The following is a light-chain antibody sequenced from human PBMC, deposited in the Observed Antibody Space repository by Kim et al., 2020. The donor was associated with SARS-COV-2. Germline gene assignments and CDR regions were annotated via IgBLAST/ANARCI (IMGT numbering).Light chain of an antibody. CDR2: GAS. J-gene: IGKJ2*01. V-gene: IGKV3-20*01. Sequence: EIVLTQSPGTLSLSPGERATLSCRASQSVGSDYLAWYQQKPGQAPRVLIYGASNRATGIPDRFSGSWSGTDFTLTISRLEPEDFAVYFCQQYGGSPLYTFGQGTKLE. CDR3: QQYGGSPLYT. CDR1: QSVGSDY.